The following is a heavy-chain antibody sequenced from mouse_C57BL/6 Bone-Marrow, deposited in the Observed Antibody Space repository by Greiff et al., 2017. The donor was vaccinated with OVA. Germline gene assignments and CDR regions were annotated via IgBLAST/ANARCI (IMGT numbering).Heavy chain of an antibody. V-gene: IGHV3-6*01. CDR3: AKGKWLLPFAY. CDR2: ISYDGSN. J-gene: IGHJ3*01. Sequence: EVKLQESGPGLVKPSQSLSLTCSVTGYSITSGYYWNWIRQFPGNKLEWMGYISYDGSNNYNPSLKNRISITRDTSKNQFFLKLNSVTTEDTATYYCAKGKWLLPFAYWGQGTLVTVSA. D-gene: IGHD2-3*01. CDR1: GYSITSGYY.